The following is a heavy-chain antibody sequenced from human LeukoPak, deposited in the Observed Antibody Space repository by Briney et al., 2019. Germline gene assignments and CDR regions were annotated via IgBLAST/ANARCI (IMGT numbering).Heavy chain of an antibody. CDR3: ARLTVSYDAFDI. J-gene: IGHJ3*02. D-gene: IGHD4-11*01. V-gene: IGHV4-4*07. Sequence: SETLSLTCTVSGGSISSYYWSWIRQPAGKGLEWIGRIYTSGSTNYNPSLKSRVTISVDTSKNQFSLKLSSVTAADTAVYYCARLTVSYDAFDIWGQGTMVTVSS. CDR1: GGSISSYY. CDR2: IYTSGST.